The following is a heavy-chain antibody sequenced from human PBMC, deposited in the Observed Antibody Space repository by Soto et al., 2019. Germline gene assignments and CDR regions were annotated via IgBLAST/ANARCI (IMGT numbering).Heavy chain of an antibody. CDR1: GGTFSSYA. CDR2: IIPIFGTA. CDR3: ARDSSGYCSGGSCSSDYYYGMDV. D-gene: IGHD2-15*01. J-gene: IGHJ6*02. V-gene: IGHV1-69*01. Sequence: QVQLVQSGAEVKKPGSSVKVSCKASGGTFSSYAISWVRQAPGQGLEWMGGIIPIFGTANYAQKFQGRVTITADESTSTDYMELSRLRSEETVVYYCARDSSGYCSGGSCSSDYYYGMDVWGQGTTVTVSS.